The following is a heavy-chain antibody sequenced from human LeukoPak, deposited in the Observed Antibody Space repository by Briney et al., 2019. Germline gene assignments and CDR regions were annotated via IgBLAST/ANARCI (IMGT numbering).Heavy chain of an antibody. CDR3: ARALDTPTVSGDY. Sequence: SVKVSCKASGGTFSSYAISWVRQAPGQGLEWMGRIIPILGIANYAQKFQGRVTITADKSTSTAYMELSSLRSEGTAVYYCARALDTPTVSGDYWGPGTPVTPSS. D-gene: IGHD5-18*01. V-gene: IGHV1-69*04. CDR2: IIPILGIA. J-gene: IGHJ4*01. CDR1: GGTFSSYA.